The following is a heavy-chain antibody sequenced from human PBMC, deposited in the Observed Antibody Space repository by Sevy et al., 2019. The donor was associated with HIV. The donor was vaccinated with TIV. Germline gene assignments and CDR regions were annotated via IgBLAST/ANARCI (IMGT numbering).Heavy chain of an antibody. Sequence: LRLSCAAFGFPFSSYAMSWVRQAPGKGLEWVSTLIGGGSRTYYADSVTGRFIISRDNSRNTLYLQMNSLRAEDTAIYYCAKRRVQSGLSGGGANYGMDVCGRGTTVTVSS. J-gene: IGHJ6*02. CDR3: AKRRVQSGLSGGGANYGMDV. V-gene: IGHV3-23*01. D-gene: IGHD2-8*02. CDR2: LIGGGSRT. CDR1: GFPFSSYA.